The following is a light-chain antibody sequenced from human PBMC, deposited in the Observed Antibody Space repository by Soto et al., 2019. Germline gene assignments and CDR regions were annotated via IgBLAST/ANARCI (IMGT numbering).Light chain of an antibody. V-gene: IGKV3-15*01. Sequence: EIVLTQSPDTLSLSPGERATLSCRASQSISSTHLVWYQQKPGQAPRLLISGASTGATGIPARFSGSGSGTEFTLTISSLQSEDCAIYYCQQYHTWPITFGGGTKVDIK. CDR2: GAS. CDR3: QQYHTWPIT. J-gene: IGKJ4*01. CDR1: QSISST.